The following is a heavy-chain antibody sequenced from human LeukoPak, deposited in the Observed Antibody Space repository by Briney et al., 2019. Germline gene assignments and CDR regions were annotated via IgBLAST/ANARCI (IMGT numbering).Heavy chain of an antibody. CDR3: AKDRADGQQN. Sequence: GGSLRLSCAASGFTFSSYDMSWVRQAPGKGLEWVSGLSGSGGRTYYADSVKGRFTISRDNSKNMLYMQMNSLRAEDTAVYYCAKDRADGQQNWGQGTLVTVSS. CDR2: LSGSGGRT. J-gene: IGHJ4*02. V-gene: IGHV3-23*01. D-gene: IGHD6-13*01. CDR1: GFTFSSYD.